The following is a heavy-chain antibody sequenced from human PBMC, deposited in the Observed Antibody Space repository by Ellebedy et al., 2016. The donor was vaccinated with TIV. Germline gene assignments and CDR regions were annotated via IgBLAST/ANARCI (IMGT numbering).Heavy chain of an antibody. CDR1: GLTFSSHAM. V-gene: IGHV4-38-2*01. CDR2: VYHSGSP. CDR3: ARIDPWQPIDD. J-gene: IGHJ4*02. Sequence: ESLKISCAASGLTFSSHAMSWVRQAPGKGLEWIGSVYHSGSPYYNPSLKSRVTLSADPSRNQFSLKLKTVTVEDTAVYYCARIDPWQPIDDWGQGILVTVSS. D-gene: IGHD2-21*01.